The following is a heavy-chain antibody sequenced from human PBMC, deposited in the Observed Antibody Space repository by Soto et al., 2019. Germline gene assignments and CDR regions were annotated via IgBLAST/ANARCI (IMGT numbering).Heavy chain of an antibody. Sequence: EVQLVESGGGLVQPGGSLRLSCVASGFTFGSYWMSWVRQAPGQGLEWVANINQGGREKNYVDSVKGRFSISRDDAEKSHNLQMNSLRVEDTAVYYCAKYGSGSYGAYALDIWGQGTMVTVSS. V-gene: IGHV3-7*01. D-gene: IGHD3-10*01. J-gene: IGHJ3*02. CDR2: INQGGREK. CDR3: AKYGSGSYGAYALDI. CDR1: GFTFGSYW.